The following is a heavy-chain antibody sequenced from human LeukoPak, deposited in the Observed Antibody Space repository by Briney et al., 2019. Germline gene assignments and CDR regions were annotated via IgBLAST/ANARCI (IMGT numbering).Heavy chain of an antibody. J-gene: IGHJ4*02. CDR1: GFTFSSYA. CDR2: IGGSGGST. Sequence: GGSLRLSCAASGFTFSSYAMSWVRQAPGKGLEWVSAIGGSGGSTYYADSVKGRFTISRDNSKNTLYLQMNSLRAEDTAVYYCARAPPIYDSSGYLSYWGQGTLVTVSS. V-gene: IGHV3-23*01. D-gene: IGHD3-22*01. CDR3: ARAPPIYDSSGYLSY.